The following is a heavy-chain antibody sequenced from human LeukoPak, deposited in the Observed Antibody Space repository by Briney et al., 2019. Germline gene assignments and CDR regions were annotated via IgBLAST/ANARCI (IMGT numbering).Heavy chain of an antibody. CDR3: AKGYSSSWYSVHDH. V-gene: IGHV3-23*01. CDR2: ISGGGGDNT. CDR1: GFSISTYA. J-gene: IGHJ4*02. Sequence: GGSLRLSCAGSGFSISTYAMSWVRQAPGKGLEWVPGISGGGGDNTYYADSVKGRFTISRDNSKNTLHLQMSSLRAEDTAVYYCAKGYSSSWYSVHDHWGQGTLVTVSS. D-gene: IGHD6-13*01.